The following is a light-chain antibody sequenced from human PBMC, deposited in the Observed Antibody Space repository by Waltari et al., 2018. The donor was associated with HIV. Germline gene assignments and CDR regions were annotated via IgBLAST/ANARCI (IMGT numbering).Light chain of an antibody. V-gene: IGKV1-5*03. Sequence: DIQMTQSLSTLSASVGDRVTITCRASQSISSWLAWYQQKPGKAPKLLIYKASSLESVVPSRFSGSGSGTEFTLTISSLQPDDFATYYCQQYNSYPYTFGQGTKLEIK. CDR2: KAS. CDR1: QSISSW. J-gene: IGKJ2*01. CDR3: QQYNSYPYT.